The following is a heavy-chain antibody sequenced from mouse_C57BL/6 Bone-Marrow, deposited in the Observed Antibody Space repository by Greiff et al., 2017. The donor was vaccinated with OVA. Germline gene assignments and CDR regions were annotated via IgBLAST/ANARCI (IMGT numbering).Heavy chain of an antibody. CDR1: GYTFTDYE. D-gene: IGHD2-5*01. J-gene: IGHJ4*01. V-gene: IGHV1-15*01. CDR3: TRGYSNYYAMDY. Sequence: VKLMESGAELVRPGASVTLSCKASGYTFTDYEMHWVKQTPVHGLEWIGAIDPETGGTAYNQTFKGQAILTADKSSSTAYMELRSLTYEDSAVYDCTRGYSNYYAMDYWGQGTSVTVSS. CDR2: IDPETGGT.